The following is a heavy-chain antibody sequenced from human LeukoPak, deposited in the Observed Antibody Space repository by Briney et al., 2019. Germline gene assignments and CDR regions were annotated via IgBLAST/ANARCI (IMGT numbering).Heavy chain of an antibody. V-gene: IGHV3-23*01. CDR2: ISGSGGST. D-gene: IGHD4-23*01. Sequence: GGSLRLSCAASGFTFSSYAMSWVRQAPGKGLEWVSAISGSGGSTYYADSVKGRITISRDNSKNTLYLQMNSLRAEDTAVYYCAKPRSYYGGNFDYWGQGTLVTVSS. CDR3: AKPRSYYGGNFDY. CDR1: GFTFSSYA. J-gene: IGHJ4*02.